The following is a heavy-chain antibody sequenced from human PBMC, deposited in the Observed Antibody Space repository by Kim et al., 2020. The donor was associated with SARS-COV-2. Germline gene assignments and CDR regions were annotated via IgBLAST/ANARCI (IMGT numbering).Heavy chain of an antibody. J-gene: IGHJ5*02. CDR2: IYYSGST. CDR3: ARSRPEWGCGGDCYFSGGWFDP. CDR1: GGSVSSGSYY. V-gene: IGHV4-61*01. D-gene: IGHD2-21*02. Sequence: SETLSLTCTVSGGSVSSGSYYWSWIRQPPGKGLEWIGYIYYSGSTNYNPSLKSRVTISVDTSKNQFSLKLSSVTAADTAVYYCARSRPEWGCGGDCYFSGGWFDPWGQGTLVTVSS.